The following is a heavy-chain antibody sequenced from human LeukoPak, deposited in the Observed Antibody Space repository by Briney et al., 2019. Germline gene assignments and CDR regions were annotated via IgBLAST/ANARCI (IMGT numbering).Heavy chain of an antibody. CDR1: GFTFSGNG. Sequence: GGSLRFSGAGSGFTFSGNGRHWVGQAQGKGREGVAVIWYDGSNKYYADSVKGRFTISRDNSKNTLYLQMNSLRAEDTAVYYCASSYGSGTPEDYWGQGTLVTVSS. D-gene: IGHD3-10*01. CDR3: ASSYGSGTPEDY. CDR2: IWYDGSNK. J-gene: IGHJ4*02. V-gene: IGHV3-33*01.